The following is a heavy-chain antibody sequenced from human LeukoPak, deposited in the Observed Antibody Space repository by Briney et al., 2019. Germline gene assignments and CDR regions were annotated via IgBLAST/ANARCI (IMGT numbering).Heavy chain of an antibody. V-gene: IGHV1-46*01. D-gene: IGHD5-18*01. CDR3: ARGGYSYGSENWFDP. J-gene: IGHJ5*02. CDR2: INPSGGST. Sequence: ASVKVSCKASGYTFTGYYMHWVRQAPGQGLEWMGIINPSGGSTSYAQKFQGRVTMTRDTSTSTVYMELSSLRSEDTAVYYCARGGYSYGSENWFDPWGQGTLVTVSS. CDR1: GYTFTGYY.